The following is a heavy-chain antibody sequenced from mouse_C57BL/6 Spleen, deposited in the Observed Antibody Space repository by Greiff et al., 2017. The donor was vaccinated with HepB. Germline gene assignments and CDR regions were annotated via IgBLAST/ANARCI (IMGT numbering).Heavy chain of an antibody. V-gene: IGHV14-1*01. Sequence: EVQLQQSGAELVRPGASVKLSCTASGFNIKDYYMHWVKQRPEQGLEWIGRIDPEDGDTEYAPKFQGKATMTADTSSNTAYLQLSSLTSEDTAVYYCTTRDYSNYYAMDYWGQGTPVTVSS. CDR3: TTRDYSNYYAMDY. J-gene: IGHJ4*01. CDR2: IDPEDGDT. CDR1: GFNIKDYY. D-gene: IGHD2-5*01.